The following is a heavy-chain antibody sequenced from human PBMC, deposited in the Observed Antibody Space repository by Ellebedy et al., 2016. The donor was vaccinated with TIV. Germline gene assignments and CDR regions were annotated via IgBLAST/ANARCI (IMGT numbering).Heavy chain of an antibody. CDR3: ARHRAYGGRAYWYFDL. CDR2: ISDTGRT. CDR1: GGSINSSRYY. Sequence: MPSETLSLTCTVSGGSINSSRYYWGWVRQTPGQGLEWIGSISDTGRTYYRPSLNNQIAMSVDTSKNHFSLRLNSVTAADTAVYYCARHRAYGGRAYWYFDLWGRGALVTVSS. V-gene: IGHV4-39*01. D-gene: IGHD4-23*01. J-gene: IGHJ2*01.